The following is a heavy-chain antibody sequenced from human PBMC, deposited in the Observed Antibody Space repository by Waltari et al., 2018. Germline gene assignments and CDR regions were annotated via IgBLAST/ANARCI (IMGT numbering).Heavy chain of an antibody. J-gene: IGHJ4*02. V-gene: IGHV3-7*01. CDR3: ARDAPLYTTGWGYDY. CDR2: IKEDGSKI. D-gene: IGHD6-19*01. CDR1: GPSRSKTW. Sequence: EVQLVESGGGLVQPGGSLRLSCEASGPSRSKTWKCWVRKAPGKGPEWVADIKEDGSKIYYVGSVRGRFTISRDNAKNSLYLQMNSLRVEDTAVYYCARDAPLYTTGWGYDYWGQGILVTVSS.